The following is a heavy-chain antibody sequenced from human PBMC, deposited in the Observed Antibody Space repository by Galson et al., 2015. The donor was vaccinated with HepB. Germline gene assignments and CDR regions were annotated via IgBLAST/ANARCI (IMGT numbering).Heavy chain of an antibody. J-gene: IGHJ4*02. V-gene: IGHV3-21*01. D-gene: IGHD2-15*01. CDR2: ISSSSTAI. CDR3: AREGLSSDGWPDGAFDS. CDR1: GFSFGSYS. Sequence: SLRLSCAASGFSFGSYSMHWVRQAPGKGLEWVSSISSSSTAIYYADSVKGRLTISRDNAKNSLYLQMNTLRAEDTAVYYCAREGLSSDGWPDGAFDSWGQGTPVTVSS.